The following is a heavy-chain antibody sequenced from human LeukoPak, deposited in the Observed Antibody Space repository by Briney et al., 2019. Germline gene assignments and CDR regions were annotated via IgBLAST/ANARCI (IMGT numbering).Heavy chain of an antibody. V-gene: IGHV4-4*07. CDR1: GGSISSYY. D-gene: IGHD2-2*01. J-gene: IGHJ3*02. CDR2: IYTSGST. CDR3: ARTVVVPAAQGAFDI. Sequence: SETLSLTCTVSGGSISSYYWSWIRQPAGKGLKWIGRIYTSGSTNYNPSLKSRVTMSVDTSKNQFSLKLSSVTAADTAVYYCARTVVVPAAQGAFDIWGQGTMVTVSS.